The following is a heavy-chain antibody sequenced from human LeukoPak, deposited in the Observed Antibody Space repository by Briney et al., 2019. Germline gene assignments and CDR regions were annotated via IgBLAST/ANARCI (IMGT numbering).Heavy chain of an antibody. CDR2: ISGSGGST. J-gene: IGHJ4*02. CDR3: AARDYYDSSGYLDY. D-gene: IGHD3-22*01. V-gene: IGHV3-23*01. Sequence: GGSLRLSCAASGFTFSSYAMSWVRQAPGKGLEWVSAISGSGGSTYYADSVKGRFTISRDNSKNTLYLQMNSLRAEDMAVYYCAARDYYDSSGYLDYWGQGTLVTVSS. CDR1: GFTFSSYA.